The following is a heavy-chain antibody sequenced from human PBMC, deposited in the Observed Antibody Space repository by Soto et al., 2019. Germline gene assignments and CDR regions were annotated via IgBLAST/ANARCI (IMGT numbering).Heavy chain of an antibody. CDR2: IYYSGST. J-gene: IGHJ5*02. V-gene: IGHV4-59*08. Sequence: SETLSLTCTVSGGSISSYYWSWIRQPPGKGLEWIGYIYYSGSTNYNPSLKSRVTISVDTSKNQFSLKLSSVTAADTAVYYCARHSRVLNWFDPWGQGTLVTVSS. CDR3: ARHSRVLNWFDP. CDR1: GGSISSYY.